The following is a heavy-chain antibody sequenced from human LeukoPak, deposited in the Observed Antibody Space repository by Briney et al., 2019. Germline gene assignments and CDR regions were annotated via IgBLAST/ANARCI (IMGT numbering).Heavy chain of an antibody. D-gene: IGHD1-26*01. V-gene: IGHV5-51*01. CDR1: GYSYTNYW. Sequence: GESLKISCKGSGYSYTNYWIGWVRQMPGKGLEWMGIIYPGDSDTRYSPSFQGQVTISADKSISTAYLQWSSLKASDTAMYYCARHDLTVGTTALDYWGQGTLVTVSS. J-gene: IGHJ4*02. CDR2: IYPGDSDT. CDR3: ARHDLTVGTTALDY.